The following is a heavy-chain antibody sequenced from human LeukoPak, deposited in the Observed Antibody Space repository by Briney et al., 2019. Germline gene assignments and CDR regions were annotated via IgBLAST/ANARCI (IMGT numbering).Heavy chain of an antibody. CDR3: AKEGDSSGWSILFDY. Sequence: PGGSLRLSCAASGFTFSSYAMSWVRQAPGKGLEWVSAISGSGGSTYYADSVKGRFTISRDNSKNTLYLQMSSLRAEDTAVYYCAKEGDSSGWSILFDYWGQGTLVTVSS. CDR2: ISGSGGST. J-gene: IGHJ4*02. V-gene: IGHV3-23*01. CDR1: GFTFSSYA. D-gene: IGHD6-19*01.